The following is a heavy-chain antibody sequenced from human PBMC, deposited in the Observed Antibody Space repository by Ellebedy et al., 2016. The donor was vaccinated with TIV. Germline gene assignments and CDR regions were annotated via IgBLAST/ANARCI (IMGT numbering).Heavy chain of an antibody. CDR1: GFTFTTYA. CDR2: ISYDGRNK. J-gene: IGHJ4*02. CDR3: AKDMAKKGSIIMVRGVDY. Sequence: GESLKISCAASGFTFTTYAMHWVRQAPGKGLEWVAVISYDGRNKYYADSVNGRFTISRDNSKNTVHLQMNSLRAEDTAVYFCAKDMAKKGSIIMVRGVDYWGQGTLVTVSS. D-gene: IGHD3-10*01. V-gene: IGHV3-30*04.